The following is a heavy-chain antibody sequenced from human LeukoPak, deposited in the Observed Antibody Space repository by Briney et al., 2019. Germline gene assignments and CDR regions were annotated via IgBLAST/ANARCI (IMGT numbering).Heavy chain of an antibody. V-gene: IGHV3-48*01. Sequence: GGSLRLSCTASGFPFIEYSMTWVRQVPGKGLEWISYIGIDSGNTKYADSVRGRFTISADKAKNSLYLQMNSLRVEDTAVYYCARDHNYAFDNWGQGTLVSVAS. CDR1: GFPFIEYS. J-gene: IGHJ4*02. CDR3: ARDHNYAFDN. D-gene: IGHD1-1*01. CDR2: IGIDSGNT.